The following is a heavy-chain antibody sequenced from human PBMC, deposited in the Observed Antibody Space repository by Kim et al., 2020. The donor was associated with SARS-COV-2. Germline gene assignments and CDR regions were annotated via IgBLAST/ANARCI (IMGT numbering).Heavy chain of an antibody. D-gene: IGHD3-3*01. CDR2: IYRGGST. J-gene: IGHJ6*02. V-gene: IGHV3-66*01. CDR3: GRWSYDYLGMDV. CDR1: GFTVSSDY. Sequence: GGSLRLSCAASGFTVSSDYMIWVRQGPGKGLEWVSLIYRGGSTYYADSMKGRFTISRDNSKNTLYLQMNSVRVEDTAVSYCGRWSYDYLGMDVWGQGTTV.